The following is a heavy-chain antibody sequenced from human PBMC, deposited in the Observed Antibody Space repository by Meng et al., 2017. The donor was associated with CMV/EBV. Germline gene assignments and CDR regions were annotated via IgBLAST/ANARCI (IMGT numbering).Heavy chain of an antibody. V-gene: IGHV6-1*01. CDR3: ARDRFSGSYFDY. J-gene: IGHJ4*02. CDR2: KDYRYKWYK. Sequence: EDSVSSKSADGNRSRQPATRGGEGLRRKDYRYKWYKDYAVDVKSRITMNPDTSKNPFYLELSSVTHEDTAVYYCARDRFSGSYFDYWGQGTLVTVSS. CDR1: EDSVSSKSAD. D-gene: IGHD1-26*01.